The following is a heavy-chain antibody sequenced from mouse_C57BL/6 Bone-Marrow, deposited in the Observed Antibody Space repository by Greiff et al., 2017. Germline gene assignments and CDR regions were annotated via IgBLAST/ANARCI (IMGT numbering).Heavy chain of an antibody. D-gene: IGHD1-1*01. Sequence: QVQLQQPGAELVKPGASVKLSCKASGYTFTSYWMHWVKQRPGQGLEWIGMIHPNSGSTNYNEKFKSKATLTVDKSSSTAYMQLSRLTSEDSAVYYCARSKDYYGSSSYYAMDYWGQGTSVTVSS. V-gene: IGHV1-64*01. CDR1: GYTFTSYW. J-gene: IGHJ4*01. CDR2: IHPNSGST. CDR3: ARSKDYYGSSSYYAMDY.